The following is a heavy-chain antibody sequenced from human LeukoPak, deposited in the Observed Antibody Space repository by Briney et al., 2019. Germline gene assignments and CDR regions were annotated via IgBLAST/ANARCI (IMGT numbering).Heavy chain of an antibody. V-gene: IGHV3-30*02. D-gene: IGHD2-15*01. CDR1: GFNFRNYG. CDR2: TRDDGSKN. CDR3: ANGDCRGGRCSSGAY. J-gene: IGHJ4*02. Sequence: PGGSLRLSCAASGFNFRNYGMHWVRQAPGKGLEWVAYTRDDGSKNWYGDSVKGRFTISRDNFKSTLYLQMNSLRGEDTAVYYCANGDCRGGRCSSGAYWGQGTLVTVSS.